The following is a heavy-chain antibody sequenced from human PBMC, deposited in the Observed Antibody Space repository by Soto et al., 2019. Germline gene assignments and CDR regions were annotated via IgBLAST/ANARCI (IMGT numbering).Heavy chain of an antibody. Sequence: PSETLSLTCTVSGGSIGSYYWSWIRQPPGKGLEWIGYIYYSGSTEYNPSLKSRVTISVDTSKNQFPLKLRSVSAADTAVYYCARYPLYDILTGYPLGVDYWGQGTLVTVS. CDR1: GGSIGSYY. J-gene: IGHJ4*02. D-gene: IGHD3-9*01. CDR2: IYYSGST. CDR3: ARYPLYDILTGYPLGVDY. V-gene: IGHV4-59*01.